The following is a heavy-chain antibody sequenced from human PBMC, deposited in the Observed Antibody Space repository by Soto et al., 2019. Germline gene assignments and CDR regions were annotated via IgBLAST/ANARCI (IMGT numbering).Heavy chain of an antibody. CDR2: ISYDGSNK. V-gene: IGHV3-30*18. D-gene: IGHD6-13*01. CDR1: EFSFSSYG. CDR3: AKCDRPSIAATDQLFDY. J-gene: IGHJ4*02. Sequence: QVQLVESGGGVVQPGRSLRLSCAASEFSFSSYGMHWVRQAPCKGVEWVAVISYDGSNKYYADSVKGRFTISRDKSKNTLYLQMNSLRAVDTAVYSYAKCDRPSIAATDQLFDYWGQGTLVTVSS.